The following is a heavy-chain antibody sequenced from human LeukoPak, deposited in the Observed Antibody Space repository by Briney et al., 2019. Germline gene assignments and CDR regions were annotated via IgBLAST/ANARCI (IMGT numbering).Heavy chain of an antibody. V-gene: IGHV1-2*02. J-gene: IGHJ4*02. CDR3: ARVRIPLYVDDSGPFDY. CDR2: INPKSGGT. Sequence: GASVTVSCMASGYTFTDYFIHWVRQAPGQGLEWMGWINPKSGGTNYAQKFRGRVTMTRDTSISTAYVDLRSLRSDDTAVYYFARVRIPLYVDDSGPFDYWGQGTLVTVSS. D-gene: IGHD1-26*01. CDR1: GYTFTDYF.